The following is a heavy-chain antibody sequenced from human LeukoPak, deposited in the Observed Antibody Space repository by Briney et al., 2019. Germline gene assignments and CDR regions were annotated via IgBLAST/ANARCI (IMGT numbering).Heavy chain of an antibody. V-gene: IGHV4-34*01. D-gene: IGHD6-19*01. CDR3: ARGFPPGSGSRGSHAFDV. J-gene: IGHJ3*01. CDR2: INYGGST. Sequence: SETLSLTCAVSEMSFSAYYWNWIRQSPGKGLEWIGDINYGGSTKYTPSLEGRGTILIDTSKNQFSLKLTSVTAADTAVYYCARGFPPGSGSRGSHAFDVWGQGTMVTVSS. CDR1: EMSFSAYY.